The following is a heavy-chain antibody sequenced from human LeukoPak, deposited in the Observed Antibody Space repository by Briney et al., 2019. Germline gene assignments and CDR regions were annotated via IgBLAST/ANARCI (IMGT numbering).Heavy chain of an antibody. D-gene: IGHD3-10*01. V-gene: IGHV1-46*01. Sequence: EASVRVSCKTSGYTFTNNYMSWVRQAPGQGLEWIGTINPSGGRTSYIQKFQGRVTMTRDMSTSTVYMELSSLRSEDTAVYYCARPFIRTENSPMLGVNELDYWGQGTLVTVSS. CDR1: GYTFTNNY. J-gene: IGHJ4*02. CDR2: INPSGGRT. CDR3: ARPFIRTENSPMLGVNELDY.